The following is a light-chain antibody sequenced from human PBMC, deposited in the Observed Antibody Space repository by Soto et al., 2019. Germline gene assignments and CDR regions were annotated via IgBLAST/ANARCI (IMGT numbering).Light chain of an antibody. J-gene: IGLJ2*01. V-gene: IGLV2-14*01. CDR3: SSYTYRSTLV. Sequence: QSAPTQPASVSGSPGQSITISCTGTSSDVGGYNYVSWYQQLPGKAPKLIIYDVSHRPSGVSNRFSGSKSGNTASLTISGLQAEDEADYYCSSYTYRSTLVFGGGTKLTVL. CDR1: SSDVGGYNY. CDR2: DVS.